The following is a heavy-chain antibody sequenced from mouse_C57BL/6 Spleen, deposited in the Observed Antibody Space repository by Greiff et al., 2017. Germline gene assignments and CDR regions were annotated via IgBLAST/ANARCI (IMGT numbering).Heavy chain of an antibody. CDR2: ISNGGGST. V-gene: IGHV5-12*01. CDR1: GFTFSDYY. CDR3: ARGITTDDYAMDY. J-gene: IGHJ4*01. D-gene: IGHD1-1*01. Sequence: DVMLVESGGGLVQPGGSLKLSCAASGFTFSDYYMYWVRQTPEKRLEWVAYISNGGGSTYDPDTVKGRFTISRDNAKNPLYLQMSRLKSEETAMYYCARGITTDDYAMDYWVQGTSVTVSS.